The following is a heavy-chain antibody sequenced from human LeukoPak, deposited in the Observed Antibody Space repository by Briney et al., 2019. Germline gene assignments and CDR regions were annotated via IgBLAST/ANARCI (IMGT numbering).Heavy chain of an antibody. D-gene: IGHD2-15*01. CDR2: IGGGGGST. Sequence: GGSLRLPCSMSGFTLSHYAMSWVRQAPGKGLEWVSTIGGGGGSTDYTDSVKGRFTISRDNSKNTLYLQMNSLGAEDTAVYYCAKGHRYCTSGNCNSAVDYWGQGTLVTVSS. CDR3: AKGHRYCTSGNCNSAVDY. V-gene: IGHV3-23*01. J-gene: IGHJ4*02. CDR1: GFTLSHYA.